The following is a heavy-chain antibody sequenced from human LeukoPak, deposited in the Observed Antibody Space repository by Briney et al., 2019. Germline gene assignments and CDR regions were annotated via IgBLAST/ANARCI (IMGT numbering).Heavy chain of an antibody. CDR3: ARVSTTTWASDY. Sequence: SSETLSLTCTVSGGSISSYYWSWFRQPPAKGLEWIGYIYYSGSTNYNPSLKSRVTMSVDTSKNQFSLNLSSVTAADTALYYCARVSTTTWASDYWGQGTLVTVSS. CDR2: IYYSGST. J-gene: IGHJ4*02. V-gene: IGHV4-59*01. D-gene: IGHD5/OR15-5a*01. CDR1: GGSISSYY.